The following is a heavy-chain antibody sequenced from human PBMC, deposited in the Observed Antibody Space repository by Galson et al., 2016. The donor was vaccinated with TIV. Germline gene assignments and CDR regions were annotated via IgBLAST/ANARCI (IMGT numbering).Heavy chain of an antibody. CDR1: GFTFGHYA. Sequence: SLRLSCAASGFTFGHYAVNWFRQAPGKGLEWVGFITSKTYGATTEYAASVKGRITISKDDSRNIAYLQMNSLKTEDTAVYYCTRTAMGSTRNAFDIWGQGTVVTVSS. J-gene: IGHJ3*02. CDR2: ITSKTYGATT. CDR3: TRTAMGSTRNAFDI. V-gene: IGHV3-49*03. D-gene: IGHD1-1*01.